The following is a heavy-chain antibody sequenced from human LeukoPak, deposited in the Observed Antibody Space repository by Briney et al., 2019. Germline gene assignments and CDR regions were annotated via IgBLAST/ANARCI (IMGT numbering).Heavy chain of an antibody. V-gene: IGHV3-21*06. CDR2: ISGGMAAI. CDR1: GFTLSLYT. J-gene: IGHJ4*02. CDR3: AREYPLRYFDWLLSPLDY. Sequence: PGGGLRLSSAASGFTLSLYTLNWSRDAPGKRREWGGPISGGMAAIFSSHSMGGRVYAGSRGDRRFTVSRDDAKNTLFLQMNSLSAEDAAVYYCAREYPLRYFDWLLSPLDYWGQGTLVTVSS. D-gene: IGHD3-9*01.